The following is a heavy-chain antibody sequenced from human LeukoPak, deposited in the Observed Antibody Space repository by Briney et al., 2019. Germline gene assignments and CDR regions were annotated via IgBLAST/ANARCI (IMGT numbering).Heavy chain of an antibody. Sequence: GGSLRLSCVASGFTFSGYSMNWARQAPGKGLEWVSLITTTSSYIYYADSVKGRFTISRDNAKNSLYLQMNSLRAEDTAVYYCARVLTGYSYYYYYYMDVWGKGTTVTVSS. CDR3: ARVLTGYSYYYYYYMDV. D-gene: IGHD3-9*01. J-gene: IGHJ6*03. CDR2: ITTTSSYI. CDR1: GFTFSGYS. V-gene: IGHV3-21*01.